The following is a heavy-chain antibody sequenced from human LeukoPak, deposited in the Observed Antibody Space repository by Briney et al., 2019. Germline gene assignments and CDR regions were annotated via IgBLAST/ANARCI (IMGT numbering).Heavy chain of an antibody. CDR3: ARAGPSGSGDYAY. D-gene: IGHD4-17*01. Sequence: GGSLRLSCAASGFTFSRYWMTWVRQAPGKGLEWVANIKQDGTEKYYVDSVKGRFTISRDNAKNSLYLQMNSLRAEDTAVYYCARAGPSGSGDYAYWGQGTLVTVSS. CDR1: GFTFSRYW. V-gene: IGHV3-7*04. CDR2: IKQDGTEK. J-gene: IGHJ4*02.